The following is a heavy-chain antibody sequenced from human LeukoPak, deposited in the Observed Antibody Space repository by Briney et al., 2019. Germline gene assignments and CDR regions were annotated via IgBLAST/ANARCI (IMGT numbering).Heavy chain of an antibody. V-gene: IGHV4-34*01. CDR3: ARGPYDSSGYYSDYFDY. CDR2: INHSGST. Sequence: PSETLSLTCAVYGGSFSGYYWSWIRQPPGEGLEWIGEINHSGSTNYNPSLKSRVTISVDTSKNQFSLKLSSVTAADTAVYYCARGPYDSSGYYSDYFDYWGQGTLVTVSS. D-gene: IGHD3-22*01. J-gene: IGHJ4*02. CDR1: GGSFSGYY.